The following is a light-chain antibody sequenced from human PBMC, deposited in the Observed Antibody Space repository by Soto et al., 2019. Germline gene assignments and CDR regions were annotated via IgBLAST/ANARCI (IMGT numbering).Light chain of an antibody. V-gene: IGKV1-5*03. J-gene: IGKJ1*01. CDR2: KAS. Sequence: EIQMTQAPSALSASVGDRVTITCRASQSISSWLAWYQQKPGKAPKLLIYKASTLKSGVPSRFSGSGSGTEFTLTISSLQPDDFAAYYCQQYNSYSPAFAQGTKVDIK. CDR3: QQYNSYSPA. CDR1: QSISSW.